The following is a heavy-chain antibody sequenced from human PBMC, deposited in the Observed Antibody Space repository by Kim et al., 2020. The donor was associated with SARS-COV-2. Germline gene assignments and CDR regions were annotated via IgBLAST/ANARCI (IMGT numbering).Heavy chain of an antibody. CDR3: ARDPGAYSSSWYWYYYYGMEV. V-gene: IGHV3-48*02. Sequence: GGSLRLSCAASGFTFSTYSMNWVRQAPGKGLEWVSYISSISTTIFYADSVKGRFTISRDNAKNSLYLQMNSLRDEDSAVYYCARDPGAYSSSWYWYYYYGMEVWGQGTTVTVSS. J-gene: IGHJ6*02. CDR2: ISSISTTI. CDR1: GFTFSTYS. D-gene: IGHD6-13*01.